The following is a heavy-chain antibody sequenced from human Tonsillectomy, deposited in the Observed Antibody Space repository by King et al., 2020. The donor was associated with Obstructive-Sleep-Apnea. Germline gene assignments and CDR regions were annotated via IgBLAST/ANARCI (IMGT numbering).Heavy chain of an antibody. J-gene: IGHJ4*02. CDR3: ARGFDYGGNRFDY. D-gene: IGHD4-23*01. CDR1: GFTFSSYS. V-gene: IGHV3-21*01. Sequence: VQLVESGGGLVKPGGSLRLSCAASGFTFSSYSMNWVRQAPGKGLEWVASISSSTRYIYYADSVKGRFTISRDNAKNSLYLQMNSLRAEDTAVYYCARGFDYGGNRFDYWGQGTLVTVSS. CDR2: ISSSTRYI.